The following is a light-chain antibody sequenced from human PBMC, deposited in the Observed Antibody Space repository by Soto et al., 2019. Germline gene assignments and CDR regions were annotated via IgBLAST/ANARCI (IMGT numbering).Light chain of an antibody. V-gene: IGKV3-15*01. J-gene: IGKJ2*01. CDR3: QQYNNWPPIT. CDR2: GAS. CDR1: QSVSSN. Sequence: EVVMTQSPATLSVSPGERATLSCRASQSVSSNLTWYQQKPGQAPRLLIYGASTRATGIPARFSGSGSGTEFTLTISSLQSEDFAIYYCQQYNNWPPITFGQGTKLEIK.